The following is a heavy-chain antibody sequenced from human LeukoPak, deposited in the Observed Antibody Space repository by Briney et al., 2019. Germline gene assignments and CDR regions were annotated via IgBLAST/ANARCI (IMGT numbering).Heavy chain of an antibody. D-gene: IGHD2-2*01. CDR1: GDSVSSNSAA. CDR2: TYYRSKWYS. CDR3: ARIVPAGDWYFDL. J-gene: IGHJ2*01. V-gene: IGHV6-1*01. Sequence: SQTLSLTCALSGDSVSSNSAAWNWIRQSPSRGLEWLVRTYYRSKWYSDYAPSVKSRITIDADTSKNQFSLQLSSVTPEDTAVYYCARIVPAGDWYFDLWGRGTLVIVSP.